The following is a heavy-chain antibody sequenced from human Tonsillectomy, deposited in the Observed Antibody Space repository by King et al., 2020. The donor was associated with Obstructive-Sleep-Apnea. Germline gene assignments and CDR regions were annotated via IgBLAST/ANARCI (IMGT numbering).Heavy chain of an antibody. J-gene: IGHJ5*02. D-gene: IGHD5-18*01. CDR1: GYTFTSYG. CDR3: AKGYSYGYGLLDL. CDR2: ISAYNGNT. Sequence: VQLVESGAEVKKPGASVTVSCKASGYTFTSYGISWVRQAPGQGLEWMGWISAYNGNTDYAQKLQGRVTMTTDTSTTTAYMELRSLNSDDTAVYYCAKGYSYGYGLLDLWGQGTLVTVSS. V-gene: IGHV1-18*04.